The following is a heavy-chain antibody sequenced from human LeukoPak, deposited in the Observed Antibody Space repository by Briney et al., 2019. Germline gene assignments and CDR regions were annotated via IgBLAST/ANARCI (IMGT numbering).Heavy chain of an antibody. V-gene: IGHV3-23*01. CDR1: GFTFSSYA. Sequence: GGSLRLSCAASGFTFSSYALCWVRHAPGKGLGWVSSISGSGGSTYYADSVKGRFTISRDNSKNTLYLQMNSLRAEDTAVYYCAKQWWNYVFDYWGQGTLVTVSS. D-gene: IGHD1-7*01. CDR3: AKQWWNYVFDY. CDR2: ISGSGGST. J-gene: IGHJ4*02.